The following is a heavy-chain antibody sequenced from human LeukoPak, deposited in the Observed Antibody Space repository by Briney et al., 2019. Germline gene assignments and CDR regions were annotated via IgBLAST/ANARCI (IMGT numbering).Heavy chain of an antibody. CDR2: FSGSGGST. D-gene: IGHD1-26*01. V-gene: IGHV3-23*01. CDR1: GFTFSSYA. Sequence: GGSLRLSCAASGFTFSSYAMSWVRQAPGKGLEWVSAFSGSGGSTYYADSVKGRFTISRDNSKNTLYLQMNSLRAEDTAVYYCAKEFYSGSYYATVLFDYWGQGTLVTVSS. CDR3: AKEFYSGSYYATVLFDY. J-gene: IGHJ4*02.